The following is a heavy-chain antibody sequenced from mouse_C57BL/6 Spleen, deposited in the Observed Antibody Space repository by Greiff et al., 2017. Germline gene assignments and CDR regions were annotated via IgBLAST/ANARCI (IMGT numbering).Heavy chain of an antibody. CDR2: INPNNGGT. V-gene: IGHV1-18*01. CDR3: ARLDYGTLAMDY. CDR1: GYTFTDYN. Sequence: EVQLQQSGPELVKPGASVKIPCKASGYTFTDYNMDWVKQSPGKSLEWIGDINPNNGGTIYNQKFKGKATLTVDKSSSTAYMELRSLTSEDTAVYYCARLDYGTLAMDYWGQGTSVTVSS. D-gene: IGHD1-1*01. J-gene: IGHJ4*01.